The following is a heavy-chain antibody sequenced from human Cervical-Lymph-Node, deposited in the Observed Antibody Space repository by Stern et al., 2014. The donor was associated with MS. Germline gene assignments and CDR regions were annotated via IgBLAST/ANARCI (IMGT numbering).Heavy chain of an antibody. V-gene: IGHV1-69*01. CDR2: IIPIFGTA. CDR1: GGTFSSYA. D-gene: IGHD5-18*01. J-gene: IGHJ6*02. CDR3: ARVGRYSFGLDYYYFGMDV. Sequence: VQLVESGAEVKKPGSSVKVSCKTSGGTFSSYAFSWVRQAPGQGLEWMGVIIPIFGTANYAQKFLDRVTITADDSTTTVYMELSSLRSDDTAVYYCARVGRYSFGLDYYYFGMDVWGQGTTVTVSS.